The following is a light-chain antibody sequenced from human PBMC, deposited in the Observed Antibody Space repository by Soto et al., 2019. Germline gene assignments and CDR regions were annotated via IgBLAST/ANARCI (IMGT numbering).Light chain of an antibody. CDR1: QSVSIN. J-gene: IGKJ4*01. CDR2: VAA. V-gene: IGKV3-15*01. Sequence: EIVMTQSPATLSVSPGERATLSCRASQSVSINLAWYQQKPGQAPRLLIYVAATRATGIPARFSGSGSGTEFTLTISSLQSEDFAVYFCQQYDDWPPTSGRGTKVDI. CDR3: QQYDDWPPT.